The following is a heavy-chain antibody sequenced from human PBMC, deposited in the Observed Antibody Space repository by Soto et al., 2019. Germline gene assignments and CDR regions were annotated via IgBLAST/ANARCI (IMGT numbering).Heavy chain of an antibody. D-gene: IGHD6-13*01. CDR3: ARQAAAGKYYYAMDV. CDR2: IYPGDSDT. Sequence: EVQLVQSGAEVKKPGESLKISCKGSGYSFTTYWIGWVRQMPGKGLEGMVIIYPGDSDTRYSPSFQGQVTISADKSINTTYLQWCSLKASDTAIYYCARQAAAGKYYYAMDVWGQGTTVTVSS. V-gene: IGHV5-51*01. CDR1: GYSFTTYW. J-gene: IGHJ6*02.